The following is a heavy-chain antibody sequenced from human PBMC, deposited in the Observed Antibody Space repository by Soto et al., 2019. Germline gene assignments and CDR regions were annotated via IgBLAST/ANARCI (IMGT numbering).Heavy chain of an antibody. J-gene: IGHJ4*02. CDR1: GGSFSGYY. D-gene: IGHD3-10*01. CDR3: ARGRINPLVRGINRLPLFDY. V-gene: IGHV4-34*01. Sequence: PSETLSLTCAVYGGSFSGYYWTWIRQPPGKGLEWVGEINHSGTTNYNESLKSRVTISVDTSKNQFSLSLTSVIAADTAVYYCARGRINPLVRGINRLPLFDYWGQGTQVTVS. CDR2: INHSGTT.